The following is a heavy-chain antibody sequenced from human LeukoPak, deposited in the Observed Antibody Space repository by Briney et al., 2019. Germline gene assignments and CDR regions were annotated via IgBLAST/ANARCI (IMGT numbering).Heavy chain of an antibody. CDR3: ARGTTSAYFQLYFDY. CDR2: IYYSGST. CDR1: GGSISSNSYY. D-gene: IGHD3-22*01. J-gene: IGHJ4*02. V-gene: IGHV4-39*01. Sequence: SETLSLNCTVSGGSISSNSYYWGWIRQSPGKGLEWIGSIYYSGSTYYNPSLKSRVTISVDTSKNQFSLKLSSVTAADTAVYYCARGTTSAYFQLYFDYWGQGTLVTVSS.